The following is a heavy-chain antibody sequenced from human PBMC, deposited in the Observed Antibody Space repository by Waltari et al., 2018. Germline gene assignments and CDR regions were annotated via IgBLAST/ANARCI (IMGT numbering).Heavy chain of an antibody. J-gene: IGHJ3*02. CDR2: FDPEHGKT. Sequence: QAQLVHSGEQVNMPWASVQVSCQVSGYNHTATNIHWVRQSPEKGLEWVGGFDPEHGKTIYAQKFQGRVTMTDDTSTDTAFMELSSLKSEDTAVYYCVTDHFGGFGPDGFLIWGQGTTVTVSS. CDR1: GYNHTATN. V-gene: IGHV1-24*01. D-gene: IGHD3-3*01. CDR3: VTDHFGGFGPDGFLI.